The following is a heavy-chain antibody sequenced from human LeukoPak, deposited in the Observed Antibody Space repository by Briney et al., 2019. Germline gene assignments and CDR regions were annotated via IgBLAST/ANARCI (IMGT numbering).Heavy chain of an antibody. D-gene: IGHD3-22*01. CDR2: ISTYSGDT. CDR3: ARVEYSSGRGDH. Sequence: ASVKVSCKAGNYSFINYGLTWVRRAPGQGLVWMGWISTYSGDTNYAQNFQGRVTLTRDTSTSTAYMDLNNLTPDDTAVYYCARVEYSSGRGDHWGQGTLVTVSS. CDR1: NYSFINYG. J-gene: IGHJ4*02. V-gene: IGHV1-18*01.